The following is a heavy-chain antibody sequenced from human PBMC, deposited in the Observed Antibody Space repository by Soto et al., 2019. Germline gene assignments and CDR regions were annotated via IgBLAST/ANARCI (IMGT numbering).Heavy chain of an antibody. D-gene: IGHD3-10*01. CDR1: GFSLSTTTVG. V-gene: IGHV2-5*02. Sequence: QITLKESGPTLVKPTQTLTLTCTFSGFSLSTTTVGVGWIRQPPGKALEWLAHIYWDDDKSYSPSLKSRLTITKDTSNNHVVLTMTNLDPVDTATYYCVHKYYLRAFDVWGQGTMVTVSS. CDR3: VHKYYLRAFDV. CDR2: IYWDDDK. J-gene: IGHJ3*01.